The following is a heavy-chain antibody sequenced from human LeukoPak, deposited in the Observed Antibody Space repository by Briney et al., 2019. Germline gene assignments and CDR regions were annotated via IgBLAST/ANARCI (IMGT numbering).Heavy chain of an antibody. CDR2: IWYDGSNK. D-gene: IGHD6-19*01. CDR3: AKVAAHSSGWYDY. J-gene: IGHJ4*02. Sequence: GGSLRLSCAASGFTFSSYGMHWVRQAPGKGLEWVAVIWYDGSNKYYADSVKGRFTISRDNSKNTLYLQMYSLRAEDTAVYYCAKVAAHSSGWYDYWGQGTLVTVSS. V-gene: IGHV3-33*06. CDR1: GFTFSSYG.